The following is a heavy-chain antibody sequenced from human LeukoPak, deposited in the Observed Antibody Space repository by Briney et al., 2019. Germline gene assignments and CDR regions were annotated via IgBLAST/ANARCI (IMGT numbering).Heavy chain of an antibody. CDR2: IYYSGST. Sequence: SETLSLTCTVSGGSVSSGSYYWSWIRQPPGKGLEWIGYIYYSGSTNYNPSLKSRVTISVDTSKNQFSLKLSSVTAADTAVYYCARDPFDYWGQGTLATVSS. CDR1: GGSVSSGSYY. CDR3: ARDPFDY. J-gene: IGHJ4*02. V-gene: IGHV4-61*01.